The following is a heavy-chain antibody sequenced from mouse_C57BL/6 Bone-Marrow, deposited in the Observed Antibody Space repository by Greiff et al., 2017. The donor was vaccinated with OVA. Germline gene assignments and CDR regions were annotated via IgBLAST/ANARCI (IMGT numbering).Heavy chain of an antibody. Sequence: VQLQQSGAELVRPGASVKLSCTASGFNIKDDYMHWVKQRPEQGLEWIGWIDPENGDTEYASKFQGKATITADTSSNTAYLQLSSLTSEDTAVYYCTADYYYGGSYGFAYWGQETLVTVSA. V-gene: IGHV14-4*01. J-gene: IGHJ3*01. CDR3: TADYYYGGSYGFAY. CDR2: IDPENGDT. D-gene: IGHD1-1*01. CDR1: GFNIKDDY.